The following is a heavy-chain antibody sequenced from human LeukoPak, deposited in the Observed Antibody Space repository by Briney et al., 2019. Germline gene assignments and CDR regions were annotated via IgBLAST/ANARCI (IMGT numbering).Heavy chain of an antibody. Sequence: PGGSLRLSCAASGFTFSNYAMSWVRQAPGKGLEWVSAISGSGGSTYYADSVKGRFTISRDNSQNTLYLQMNSLRAEDPAVYYCAKAGRYCSSTSCPFDYWGQGTLVTVSS. D-gene: IGHD2-2*01. CDR2: ISGSGGST. CDR3: AKAGRYCSSTSCPFDY. J-gene: IGHJ4*02. CDR1: GFTFSNYA. V-gene: IGHV3-23*01.